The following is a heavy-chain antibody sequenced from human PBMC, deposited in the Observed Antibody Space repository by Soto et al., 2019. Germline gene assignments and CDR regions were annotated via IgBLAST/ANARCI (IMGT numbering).Heavy chain of an antibody. Sequence: TLSRTCPVSGGSISSGGYYWSWIRQHPGKVLEWIGYIYYSGSTYYNPSLKSRVTISVDTSKNQFSLKLSSVTAADTAVYYCARAFMAALPDYWGQGTLVTVSS. CDR1: GGSISSGGYY. D-gene: IGHD6-6*01. V-gene: IGHV4-31*02. CDR2: IYYSGST. J-gene: IGHJ4*02. CDR3: ARAFMAALPDY.